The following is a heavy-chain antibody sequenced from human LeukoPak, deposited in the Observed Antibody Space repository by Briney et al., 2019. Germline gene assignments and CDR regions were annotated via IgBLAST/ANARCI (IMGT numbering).Heavy chain of an antibody. V-gene: IGHV3-48*03. J-gene: IGHJ5*02. CDR3: ARDSWLRFMGGSNWFDP. D-gene: IGHD5-12*01. CDR2: ISSSGSTI. CDR1: GFTFSSYE. Sequence: GGSLRLSSAASGFTFSSYEMNWVRQAPGKGLEWVSCISSSGSTIYYADSVKGRFTISRDNAKNSLHLQMNSLRAEDTAVYYCARDSWLRFMGGSNWFDPWGQGTLVTVSS.